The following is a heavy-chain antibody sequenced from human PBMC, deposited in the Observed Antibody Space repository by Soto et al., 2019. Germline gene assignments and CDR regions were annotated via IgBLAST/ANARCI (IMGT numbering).Heavy chain of an antibody. J-gene: IGHJ6*03. D-gene: IGHD3-3*01. Sequence: PSETLSHNCAVYGGSFSGYYWSWIRQPPGKGLEWIGEINHSGSTNYNPSLKSRVTISVDTSKNQFSLKLSSVTAADTAVYYCASGRSGRKSNYYYYYYMDVWGKGTTVTVSS. CDR1: GGSFSGYY. CDR2: INHSGST. V-gene: IGHV4-34*01. CDR3: ASGRSGRKSNYYYYYYMDV.